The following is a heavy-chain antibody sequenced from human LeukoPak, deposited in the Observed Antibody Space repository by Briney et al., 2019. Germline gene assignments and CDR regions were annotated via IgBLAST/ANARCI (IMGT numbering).Heavy chain of an antibody. CDR3: PKGCASTSCYTSEY. V-gene: IGHV3-23*01. J-gene: IGHJ4*02. D-gene: IGHD2-2*02. CDR2: IIGIGDST. Sequence: STIIGIGDSTYYADSVKGRFTISRDNSKNTLYLQLNSLRPEDTAVYYCPKGCASTSCYTSEYWGQGNLVTVSS.